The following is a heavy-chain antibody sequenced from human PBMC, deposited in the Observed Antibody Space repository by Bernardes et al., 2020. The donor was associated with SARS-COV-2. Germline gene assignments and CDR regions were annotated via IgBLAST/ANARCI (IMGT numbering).Heavy chain of an antibody. J-gene: IGHJ4*02. D-gene: IGHD3-10*01. CDR2: TSYSGGTT. CDR1: AFTFSDSA. Sequence: GGSLRLSCAASAFTFSDSAMSWVRQAPGKGLEWVSGTSYSGGTTYYADSVKGRFTISRDNSKNMLYLQMNSLRVEDTAVYYCAKDAKSTGSCFNYWGQGTLVTVSS. CDR3: AKDAKSTGSCFNY. V-gene: IGHV3-23*01.